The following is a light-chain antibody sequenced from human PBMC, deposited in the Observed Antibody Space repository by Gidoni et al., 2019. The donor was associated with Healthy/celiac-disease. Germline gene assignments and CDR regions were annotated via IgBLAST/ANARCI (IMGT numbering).Light chain of an antibody. V-gene: IGKV1-39*01. CDR2: AAS. CDR3: QQSYSNPFT. J-gene: IGKJ3*01. Sequence: SASVGDRVTITCRASQSISSYLNWYQQKPGKAPKLLIYAASSLQSGVPSRFSGSGSGTDFTLTISSLQPEDFATYYCQQSYSNPFTFGPGTKVDIK. CDR1: QSISSY.